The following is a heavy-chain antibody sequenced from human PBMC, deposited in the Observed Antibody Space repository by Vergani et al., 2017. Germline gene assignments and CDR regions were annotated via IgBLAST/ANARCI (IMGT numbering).Heavy chain of an antibody. V-gene: IGHV4-39*07. Sequence: QLHLQESGPGLVKPSETLSLTCAVSGFSITRADTWWTWIRRSPGKGLEWIGRVSSSGTSSSYNPSLGDRPAISLDTSKNQFSLSLSSVTAADTAVYYCARGQWVFEAWGQGIPVTVSS. D-gene: IGHD6-19*01. J-gene: IGHJ4*02. CDR1: GFSITRADTW. CDR3: ARGQWVFEA. CDR2: VSSSGTSS.